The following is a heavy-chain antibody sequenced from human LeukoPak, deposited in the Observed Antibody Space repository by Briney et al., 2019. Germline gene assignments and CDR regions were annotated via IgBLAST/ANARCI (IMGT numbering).Heavy chain of an antibody. CDR2: IYTSGST. V-gene: IGHV4-4*07. J-gene: IGHJ5*02. D-gene: IGHD3-10*01. CDR1: GRSLSSYY. CDR3: ARHGPGSYMRRQKDNWFDP. Sequence: SETLSLSCTVSGRSLSSYYWNWIRQPAGRGLEWIGRIYTSGSTNYNPSLKSRVTMSVDTSKNQFSLKLSSVTAADTAVYYCARHGPGSYMRRQKDNWFDPWGQGTLVTVSS.